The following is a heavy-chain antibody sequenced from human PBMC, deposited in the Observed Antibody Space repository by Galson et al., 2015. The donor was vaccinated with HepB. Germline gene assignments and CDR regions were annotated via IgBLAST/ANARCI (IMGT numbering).Heavy chain of an antibody. J-gene: IGHJ4*02. D-gene: IGHD2-2*01. CDR3: ARAMGGYCDRSSCFLFDY. CDR1: GFSFSSYG. CDR2: IWFDGGNK. Sequence: SLRLSCAASGFSFSSYGMHWARQAPGKGLEWVAVIWFDGGNKYYADSVKGRFTISRDNSKNMLYLQMNSLRAEDTAVYYCARAMGGYCDRSSCFLFDYWGQGALVSVSS. V-gene: IGHV3-33*01.